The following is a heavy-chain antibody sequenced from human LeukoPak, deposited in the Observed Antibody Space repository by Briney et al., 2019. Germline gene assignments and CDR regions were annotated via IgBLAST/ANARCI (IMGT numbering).Heavy chain of an antibody. CDR2: ISSSSSYI. V-gene: IGHV3-21*01. CDR1: GFTFSSYR. J-gene: IGHJ4*02. Sequence: GGSLRLSCAASGFTFSSYRMNWVRQAPGKGLEWVSSISSSSSYIYYADSVKGRFTISRDNAKKSLYLQMNSLRAEDTAVYYCARDYCSSTSCYFDYWGQGTLVTVSS. CDR3: ARDYCSSTSCYFDY. D-gene: IGHD2-2*01.